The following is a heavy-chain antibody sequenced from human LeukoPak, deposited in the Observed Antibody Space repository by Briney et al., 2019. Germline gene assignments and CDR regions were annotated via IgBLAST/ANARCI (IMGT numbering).Heavy chain of an antibody. CDR2: ISYDGSDK. Sequence: GGSLRLSCAASGFTFSSYAIHWVRQAPGKGLEWVAVISYDGSDKYYADSVKGRFTISRDNSKNTLYLQMNSPRTEDTAVYYCARAHVTMIDFWGQGTLVTVSS. CDR3: ARAHVTMIDF. J-gene: IGHJ4*02. CDR1: GFTFSSYA. D-gene: IGHD3-22*01. V-gene: IGHV3-30*01.